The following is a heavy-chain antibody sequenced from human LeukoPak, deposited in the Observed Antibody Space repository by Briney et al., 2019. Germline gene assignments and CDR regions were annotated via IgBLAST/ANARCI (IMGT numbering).Heavy chain of an antibody. CDR3: ARGVVAAGTKAFDI. CDR1: GGTFSSYA. CDR2: IYPGDSDT. Sequence: GSSVKVSCKASGGTFSSYAISWVRQMPGKGLEWMGIIYPGDSDTRYSPSFQGQVTISADKSISTAYLQWSSLKASDTAMYYCARGVVAAGTKAFDIWGQGTMVTVSS. J-gene: IGHJ3*02. D-gene: IGHD6-13*01. V-gene: IGHV5-51*01.